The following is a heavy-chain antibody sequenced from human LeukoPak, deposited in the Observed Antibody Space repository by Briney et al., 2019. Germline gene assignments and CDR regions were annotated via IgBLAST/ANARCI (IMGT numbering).Heavy chain of an antibody. D-gene: IGHD4-11*01. Sequence: GSLRLSCAASGFTFSSYAMSWVRQAPGKGLEWVSAISGSGGSTYYADSVKGRFTISRDNSKNTLYLQMNSLRAEDTAVYYCAQSNSNIGAYYYGMDVWGQGTTVTVSS. CDR2: ISGSGGST. V-gene: IGHV3-23*01. J-gene: IGHJ6*02. CDR1: GFTFSSYA. CDR3: AQSNSNIGAYYYGMDV.